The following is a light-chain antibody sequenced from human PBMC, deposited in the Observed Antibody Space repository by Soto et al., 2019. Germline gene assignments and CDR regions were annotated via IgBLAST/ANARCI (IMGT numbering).Light chain of an antibody. CDR1: SSDVGAYDY. CDR2: DVS. CDR3: ASHTTTNTRV. J-gene: IGLJ1*01. V-gene: IGLV2-14*03. Sequence: QSVLTQPASLSGSPGQSITISCAGTSSDVGAYDYVSWYQQHPDRAPRLVIYDVSNRPSGVSNRFSGSKSVNTATLTISGLQAEDEADYYCASHTTTNTRVFGTGTKVTVL.